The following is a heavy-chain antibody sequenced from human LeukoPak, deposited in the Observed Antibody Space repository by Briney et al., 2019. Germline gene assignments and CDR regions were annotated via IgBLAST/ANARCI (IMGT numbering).Heavy chain of an antibody. CDR2: IYYSGST. CDR3: ARPWRPGYCSGGSCPKYYYYYYMDV. V-gene: IGHV4-59*01. CDR1: GGSISSYY. J-gene: IGHJ6*03. D-gene: IGHD2-15*01. Sequence: SETLSLTCTVSGGSISSYYWSWIRQPPGKGLEWIGYIYYSGSTNYNPSLKSRVTISVDTSKNQFSLKLSSVTAADTAVYYCARPWRPGYCSGGSCPKYYYYYYMDVWGKGTTVTVSS.